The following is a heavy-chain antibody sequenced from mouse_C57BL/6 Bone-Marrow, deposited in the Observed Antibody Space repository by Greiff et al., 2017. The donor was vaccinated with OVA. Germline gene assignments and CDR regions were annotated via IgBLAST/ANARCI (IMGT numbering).Heavy chain of an antibody. CDR2: ISSGGSYT. V-gene: IGHV5-6*01. J-gene: IGHJ3*01. CDR3: ARQGAYYSNYVWFAY. D-gene: IGHD2-5*01. CDR1: GFTFSSYG. Sequence: EVNLVESGGDLVKPGGSLKLSCAASGFTFSSYGMSWVRQTPDKRLEWVATISSGGSYTYYPDSVKGRSTISRDNAKNTLYLQMSSLKSEDTAMYYCARQGAYYSNYVWFAYWGQGTLVTVSA.